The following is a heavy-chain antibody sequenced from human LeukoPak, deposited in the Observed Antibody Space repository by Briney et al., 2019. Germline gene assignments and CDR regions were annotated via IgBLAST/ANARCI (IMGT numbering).Heavy chain of an antibody. V-gene: IGHV1-3*01. CDR1: GYTFTSYA. J-gene: IGHJ4*02. Sequence: GASVKVSCKASGYTFTSYAIHWVRQAPGQRLEWMGWINAGNGNTKYSQKFQGRVTITRDTSASTAYMELSSLRSEDTAVSYCARGPMVRGVKAPPPYFDYWGQGTLVTVSS. CDR2: INAGNGNT. D-gene: IGHD3-10*01. CDR3: ARGPMVRGVKAPPPYFDY.